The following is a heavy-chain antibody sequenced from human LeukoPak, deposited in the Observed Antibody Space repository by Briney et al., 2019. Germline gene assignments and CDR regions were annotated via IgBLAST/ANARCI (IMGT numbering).Heavy chain of an antibody. CDR3: AKEDVVVITIRYFQH. CDR2: ISYDGSNK. CDR1: GFTFSSYG. J-gene: IGHJ1*01. V-gene: IGHV3-30*18. D-gene: IGHD3-22*01. Sequence: TGGSLRLSCAASGFTFSSYGMHWVRQAPGKGLEWVAVISYDGSNKYYADSVKGRFTISRDNSKNTQYLQMNSLRTEDTAIYYCAKEDVVVITIRYFQHWGQGTLVTVSS.